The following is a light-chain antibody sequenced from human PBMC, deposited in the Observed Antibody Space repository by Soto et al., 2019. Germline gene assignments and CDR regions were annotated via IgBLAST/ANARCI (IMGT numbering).Light chain of an antibody. CDR3: QQYNSWPPWP. CDR2: GAS. CDR1: QSVSSN. V-gene: IGKV3-15*01. J-gene: IGKJ1*01. Sequence: EIVMTQSPATLSVSPGERATLSCRARQSVSSNLARYQQKPGQAPRLLIYGASTRATGIPARFSGSGSGTEFTLTISSLQSEDFAVYYCQQYNSWPPWPFGQGTKVEIK.